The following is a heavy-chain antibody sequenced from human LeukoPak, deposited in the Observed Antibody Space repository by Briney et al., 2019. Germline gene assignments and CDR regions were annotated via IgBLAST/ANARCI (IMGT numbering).Heavy chain of an antibody. CDR2: IYYSGST. D-gene: IGHD2-21*02. J-gene: IGHJ4*02. CDR1: GGSVSSGFYY. V-gene: IGHV4-61*01. CDR3: ARGHCFGGDCYFDY. Sequence: SETLSLTCTVSGGSVSSGFYYWSWIRQPPGKGLEWIGYIYYSGSTNYNPSLKSRVTISVDTSKNQFSLKLSSVTAADTAVHYCARGHCFGGDCYFDYWGPGTLVTVSS.